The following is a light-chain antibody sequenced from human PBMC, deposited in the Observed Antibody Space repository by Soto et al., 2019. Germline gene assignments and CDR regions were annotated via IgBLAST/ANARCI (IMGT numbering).Light chain of an antibody. Sequence: DIQITQTPSSLSASVGDRVTMTCQASRDISVYLNWYQQKPGTPPKLLIFDASNLQTGVPSRFSGSGSGTHFTFTISSLQPEDIATYYCQLYDNLPPYTFGQGTTLEIK. V-gene: IGKV1-33*01. CDR2: DAS. J-gene: IGKJ2*01. CDR3: QLYDNLPPYT. CDR1: RDISVY.